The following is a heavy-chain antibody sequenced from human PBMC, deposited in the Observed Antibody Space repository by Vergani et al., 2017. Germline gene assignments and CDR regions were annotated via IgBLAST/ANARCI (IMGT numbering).Heavy chain of an antibody. Sequence: EVQLVESGGGLVQPGGSLRLSCAASGFTFSSYSMNWVRQAPGKGLEWVSYISSSSSTIYYADSVKGRFTISRDNAKNSLYLQMNSLRAEDTAVYYCASDLSGWYDYWGQGTLVTVSS. V-gene: IGHV3-48*01. CDR2: ISSSSSTI. CDR3: ASDLSGWYDY. J-gene: IGHJ4*02. CDR1: GFTFSSYS. D-gene: IGHD6-19*01.